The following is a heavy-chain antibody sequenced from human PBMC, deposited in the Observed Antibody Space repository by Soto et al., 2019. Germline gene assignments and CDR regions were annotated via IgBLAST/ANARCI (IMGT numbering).Heavy chain of an antibody. V-gene: IGHV3-30*03. CDR2: VSYDGSKK. CDR1: GFTFSRNG. J-gene: IGHJ5*01. Sequence: QVQLVESGGGVVQPGTSLRLTCAGSGFTFSRNGMHWVRQAPGKGLEWVALVSYDGSKKYYVDSVKGRFTISRDNSETTLYLQMNSLRAEDTAVYYCARWVGGSMSDNSGKYDSWGQGTLVTVSS. D-gene: IGHD3-22*01. CDR3: ARWVGGSMSDNSGKYDS.